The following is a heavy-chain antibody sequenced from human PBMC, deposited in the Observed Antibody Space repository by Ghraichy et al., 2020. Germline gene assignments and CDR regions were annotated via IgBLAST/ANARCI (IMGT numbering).Heavy chain of an antibody. J-gene: IGHJ6*02. CDR3: ARNLITIFGVVEAIGLSSYYYYGMDV. CDR2: IIPIFGTA. Sequence: SVKVSCKASGGTFSSYAISWVRQAPGQGLEWMGGIIPIFGTANYAQKFQGRVTITADESTSTAYMELSSLRSEDTAVYYCARNLITIFGVVEAIGLSSYYYYGMDVWGQGTTVTVSS. D-gene: IGHD3-3*01. V-gene: IGHV1-69*13. CDR1: GGTFSSYA.